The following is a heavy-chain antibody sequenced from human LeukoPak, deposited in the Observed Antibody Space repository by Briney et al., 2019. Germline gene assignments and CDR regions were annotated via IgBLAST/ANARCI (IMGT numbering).Heavy chain of an antibody. J-gene: IGHJ2*01. CDR2: AIYYSGST. CDR1: GDSISSTSYS. D-gene: IGHD2-15*01. CDR3: ARLPSLVAATPRARWYFDL. V-gene: IGHV4-39*07. Sequence: SETLSLTCTVSGDSISSTSYSWGWIRQPPGKGLEWIGSAIYYSGSTYYNPSLKSRVTISVDTSKNQFSLKVSSVTAADTAVYYCARLPSLVAATPRARWYFDLWGRGTLVTVSS.